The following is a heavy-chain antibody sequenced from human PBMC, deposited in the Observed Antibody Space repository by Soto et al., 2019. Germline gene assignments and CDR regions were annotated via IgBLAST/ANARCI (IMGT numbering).Heavy chain of an antibody. CDR1: GFTFSSYW. J-gene: IGHJ3*02. CDR2: IKQDGSEK. D-gene: IGHD6-19*01. V-gene: IGHV3-7*01. CDR3: ARVIVVAAPGAFDI. Sequence: GGSLRLSCAASGFTFSSYWMSWVRQAPGKGLEWVANIKQDGSEKYYVDSVKGRFTTSRDNAKNSLYLQMNSLRAEDTAVYYCARVIVVAAPGAFDIWGKGTMVTVSS.